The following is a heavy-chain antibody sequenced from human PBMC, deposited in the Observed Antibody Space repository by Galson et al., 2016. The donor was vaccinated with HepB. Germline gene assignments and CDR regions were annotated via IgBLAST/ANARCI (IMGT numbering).Heavy chain of an antibody. Sequence: SLRLSCAAPGFTFNTYSMNWVCQAPGKGPEWVSYISSSGSTIYYADSVEGRFTISRDNAKNSLYLQMSSLRHEDTAVYYCARGRLDNYNWSDGFDPWGQGTLVTVSS. CDR3: ARGRLDNYNWSDGFDP. V-gene: IGHV3-48*02. J-gene: IGHJ5*02. CDR2: ISSSGSTI. D-gene: IGHD1-1*01. CDR1: GFTFNTYS.